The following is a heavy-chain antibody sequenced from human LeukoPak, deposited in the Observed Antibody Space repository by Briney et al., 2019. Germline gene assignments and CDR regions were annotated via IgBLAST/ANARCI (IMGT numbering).Heavy chain of an antibody. J-gene: IGHJ4*02. CDR1: GDSISSSSYY. V-gene: IGHV4-39*02. CDR3: AREYSRSVVAGTRPDY. CDR2: IYYRGTT. D-gene: IGHD6-19*01. Sequence: KSPETLALTCTVSGDSISSSSYYWGWIRQPPGKGLEWIGXIYYRGTTYYNTSLKSRVTITVDTSNNQFSLKLNSVTAADTAVYFCAREYSRSVVAGTRPDYWGQGLLVAVSS.